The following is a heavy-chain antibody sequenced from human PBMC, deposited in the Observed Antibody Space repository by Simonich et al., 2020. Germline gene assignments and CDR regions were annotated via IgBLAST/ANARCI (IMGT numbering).Heavy chain of an antibody. CDR1: GYTFTSYG. Sequence: QVQLVQSGAEVKKPGASVKVSCKASGYTFTSYGISWVRQAPGQGLEWMGRISAYNGNTSDAQKLQGRVAMTTDTSTSTAYMELRSLRSDDTAVYYCARASRGTWWYYYFDYWGQGTLVTVSS. J-gene: IGHJ4*02. V-gene: IGHV1-18*01. CDR3: ARASRGTWWYYYFDY. D-gene: IGHD2-15*01. CDR2: ISAYNGNT.